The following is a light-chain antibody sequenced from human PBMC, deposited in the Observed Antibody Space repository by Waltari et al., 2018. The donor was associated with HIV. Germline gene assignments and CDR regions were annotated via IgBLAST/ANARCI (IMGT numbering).Light chain of an antibody. V-gene: IGLV8-61*01. CDR1: SGSVSSLHY. J-gene: IGLJ1*01. Sequence: QTVVTQEPSLSVSPGGTVTLTCGLKSGSVSSLHYPSWYCQPPGQTTRTRIVDTMARSAGVPERVSGSIVGTKAALTITGAQADDESDYYCVLCFGGGMSYVFGTGTRVTVL. CDR2: DTM. CDR3: VLCFGGGMSYV.